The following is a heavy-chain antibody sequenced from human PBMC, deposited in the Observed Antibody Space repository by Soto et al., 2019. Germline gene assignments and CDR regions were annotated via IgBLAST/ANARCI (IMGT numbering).Heavy chain of an antibody. CDR3: ANTPIDGGYFDY. Sequence: GGSLRLSCAASGFTFSSYAMSWVRQAPGKGLEWVSAISGSGGSTYYADSVKGRFTISRDNSKNTLYLQMNSLRAEDTAVYYCANTPIDGGYFDYWGQGTLVTVSS. CDR1: GFTFSSYA. CDR2: ISGSGGST. J-gene: IGHJ4*02. V-gene: IGHV3-23*01. D-gene: IGHD3-22*01.